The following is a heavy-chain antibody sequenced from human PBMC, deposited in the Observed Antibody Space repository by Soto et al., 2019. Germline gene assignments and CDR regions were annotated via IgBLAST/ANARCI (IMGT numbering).Heavy chain of an antibody. V-gene: IGHV1-18*01. CDR2: ISAYNGNT. Sequence: ASVKVSCKASGYTFTSYGISWVRQAPGQGLAWMGWISAYNGNTNYAQNLQGRVTMTTDTSTSTACMELRSLRSDDTAVYYCARVFITGTNDRAFDIWGQGTMVTVSS. D-gene: IGHD1-20*01. CDR3: ARVFITGTNDRAFDI. J-gene: IGHJ3*02. CDR1: GYTFTSYG.